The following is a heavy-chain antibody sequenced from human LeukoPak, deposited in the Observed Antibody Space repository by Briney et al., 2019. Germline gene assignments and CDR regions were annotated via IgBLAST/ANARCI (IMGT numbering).Heavy chain of an antibody. CDR3: ARERLDCSGGSCYGNYYSYYGMGV. CDR2: ISGDAGST. V-gene: IGHV3-43*02. J-gene: IGHJ6*02. Sequence: GGSRRLSCAAPGFIFDDYAIHWVRQAPGKGLEWVSLISGDAGSTYYADSVKGRFTISRDDSKNSLYLQMNSLRTEDTALYYCARERLDCSGGSCYGNYYSYYGMGVWGQGTTVTVSS. CDR1: GFIFDDYA. D-gene: IGHD2-15*01.